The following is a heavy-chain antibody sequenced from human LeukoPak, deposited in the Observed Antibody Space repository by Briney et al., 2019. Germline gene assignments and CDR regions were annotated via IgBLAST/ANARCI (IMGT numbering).Heavy chain of an antibody. Sequence: GGSLSLSCAASGFTLSNYYMNWVRQAPGKGLEWVSIIYSGGTTYSADSVKGRFTISRDTSKNALSLQMNSLRAEDTAVYFCARVGDHFHWNLDLWGRGTLVTVSS. CDR1: GFTLSNYY. V-gene: IGHV3-53*01. J-gene: IGHJ2*01. CDR3: ARVGDHFHWNLDL. CDR2: IYSGGTT. D-gene: IGHD3-3*02.